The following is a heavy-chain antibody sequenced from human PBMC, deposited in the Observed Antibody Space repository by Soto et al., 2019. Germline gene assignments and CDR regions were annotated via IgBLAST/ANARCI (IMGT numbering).Heavy chain of an antibody. CDR1: GGTFSSYA. V-gene: IGHV1-69*13. D-gene: IGHD6-13*01. J-gene: IGHJ6*02. CDR3: ARDDSSSFPGWYYGMDV. CDR2: IIPIFGTA. Sequence: GASVNVSCKASGGTFSSYAISWVRQAPGQGLEWMGGIIPIFGTANYAQKFQGRVTITADESTSTAYMELSSLRSEDTAVYYCARDDSSSFPGWYYGMDVWGQGTTVTVSS.